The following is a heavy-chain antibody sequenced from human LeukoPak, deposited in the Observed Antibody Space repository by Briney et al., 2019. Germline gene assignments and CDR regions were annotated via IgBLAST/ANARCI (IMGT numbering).Heavy chain of an antibody. CDR2: IYYSGST. Sequence: PSETLSLTCTVSGGSISSSSYYWGWIRQPPGKGLEWIGSIYYSGSTYYNPSLKSRVTISVDTSKNQFSLNLSSVTAADTAVYYCATGGVVVAPRYFDYWGQGTPVTVSS. CDR3: ATGGVVVAPRYFDY. CDR1: GGSISSSSYY. V-gene: IGHV4-39*07. D-gene: IGHD2-15*01. J-gene: IGHJ4*02.